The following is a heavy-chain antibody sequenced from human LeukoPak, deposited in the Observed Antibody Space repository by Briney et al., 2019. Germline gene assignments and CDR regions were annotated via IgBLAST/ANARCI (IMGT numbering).Heavy chain of an antibody. CDR2: IRSQAYGGTT. J-gene: IGHJ6*02. Sequence: GGSLRLSCTASGFTFGDYAMSWVRQAPGKGLEWVAFIRSQAYGGTTQYAASVKGRFTISRDDSKSIAYLQMNSLKTEDTGVYYCTRDLDRSEVVMRYYYYGMGVWGQGTTVTVSS. V-gene: IGHV3-49*04. CDR1: GFTFGDYA. CDR3: TRDLDRSEVVMRYYYYGMGV. D-gene: IGHD2-8*01.